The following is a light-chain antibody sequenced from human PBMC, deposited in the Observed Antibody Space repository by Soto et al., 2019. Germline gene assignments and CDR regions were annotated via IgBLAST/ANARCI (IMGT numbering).Light chain of an antibody. V-gene: IGKV1-39*01. J-gene: IGKJ1*01. Sequence: IQMTQSPSSLSASVGDRVTITCRASQSVNTYLHWYQQKAGQAPKLLIYAASNLQSGVPSRFSGRGSGTDFTLTVESLQPEDFVTYYCQQRYSNPWTFGQGTKVDIK. CDR3: QQRYSNPWT. CDR1: QSVNTY. CDR2: AAS.